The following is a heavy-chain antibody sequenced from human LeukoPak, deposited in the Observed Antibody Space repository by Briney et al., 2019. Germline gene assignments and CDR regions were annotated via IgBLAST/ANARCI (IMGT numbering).Heavy chain of an antibody. J-gene: IGHJ4*02. V-gene: IGHV3-53*01. Sequence: GGSLRLSCAASGFTVSSSYMTWVRQAPGKGLEWVSVIRSGGSTVYADSVKGRFTISRDNAENSLYLQMNSLRVEDTAFYYCARDLAYSRLDYWGQGMLVTVSS. CDR1: GFTVSSSY. CDR2: IRSGGST. CDR3: ARDLAYSRLDY. D-gene: IGHD5-18*01.